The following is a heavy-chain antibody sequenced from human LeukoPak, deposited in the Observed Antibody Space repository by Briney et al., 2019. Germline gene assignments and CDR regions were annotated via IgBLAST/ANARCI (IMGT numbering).Heavy chain of an antibody. D-gene: IGHD6-19*01. CDR2: ISSSSSYI. CDR1: GFTFSSYS. J-gene: IGHJ3*02. Sequence: GGSLRLSCAASGFTFSSYSMNRVRQAPGKGLEWVSSISSSSSYIYYADSVKGRFTISRDNAKNSLYLQMDSLRAEDTAVYYCARGVSSGGWYDAFDIWGQGTMVTVSS. V-gene: IGHV3-21*01. CDR3: ARGVSSGGWYDAFDI.